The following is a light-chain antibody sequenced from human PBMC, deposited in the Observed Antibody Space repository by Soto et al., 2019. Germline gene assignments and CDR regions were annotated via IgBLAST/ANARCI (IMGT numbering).Light chain of an antibody. J-gene: IGLJ1*01. CDR2: DVD. CDR3: TSYTSSFTLYV. Sequence: QSALTQPASVSGSPGQSITISCTGTSSDVGGYNYVSWYQHHPGKAPKLIMFDVDNRPSGVSSRFSGSKSGNTASLTISGLQAEDEADYYCTSYTSSFTLYVFGTGTKVTVL. V-gene: IGLV2-14*03. CDR1: SSDVGGYNY.